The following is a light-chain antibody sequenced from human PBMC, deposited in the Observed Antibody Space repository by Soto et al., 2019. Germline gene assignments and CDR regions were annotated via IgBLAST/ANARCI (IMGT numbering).Light chain of an antibody. J-gene: IGKJ4*01. CDR1: QSVNDN. Sequence: IVMTQSPATLSVSPGERATLSCRASQSVNDNLAWYQQKLSQAPRLLIYDASTRATDIPARFSGSGSGTDFPLTISSLQSEDFAVYYCHQYKRWPSFGGGTKVEIK. V-gene: IGKV3-15*01. CDR2: DAS. CDR3: HQYKRWPS.